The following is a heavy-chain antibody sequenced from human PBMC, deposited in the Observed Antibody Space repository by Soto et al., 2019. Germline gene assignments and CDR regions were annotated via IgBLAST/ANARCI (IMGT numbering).Heavy chain of an antibody. CDR3: ARDPGGSCYFCLDV. V-gene: IGHV3-33*01. D-gene: IGHD2-15*01. Sequence: PGGSLRLSCAASGFTFSSYGMHWVRQAPGKGLEWVAVIWYDGSNKNYADSVKGRFTISRDNSKNTLYLQMNSLRAEDTAVYYCARDPGGSCYFCLDVWGQGTTVTVSS. CDR2: IWYDGSNK. J-gene: IGHJ6*02. CDR1: GFTFSSYG.